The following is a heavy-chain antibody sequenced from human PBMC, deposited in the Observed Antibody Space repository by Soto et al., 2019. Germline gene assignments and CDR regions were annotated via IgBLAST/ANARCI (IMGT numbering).Heavy chain of an antibody. CDR2: ISYDGSNK. CDR3: VRGDPYYGMDV. D-gene: IGHD2-21*02. Sequence: QVQLVESGGGVVQPGRSLRLSCVASGFSSSNYFMHWVRQAPGKGQEWVAAISYDGSNKHYLDAVKGRFTISRDNSKNTLNLQMNSLRGEDTAVYSCVRGDPYYGMDVWGQGTTVTVSS. J-gene: IGHJ6*02. CDR1: GFSSSNYF. V-gene: IGHV3-30*03.